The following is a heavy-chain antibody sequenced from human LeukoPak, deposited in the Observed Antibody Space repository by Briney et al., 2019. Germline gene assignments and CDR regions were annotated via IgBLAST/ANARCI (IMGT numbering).Heavy chain of an antibody. CDR1: GGSFSGYY. J-gene: IGHJ4*02. CDR2: IYTSGST. Sequence: SETLSLTCAVYGGSFSGYYWSWIRQPPGKGLEWIGRIYTSGSTNYNPSLKSRVTISVDTSKNQFSLKLSSVTAADTAVYYCARDPSGGSSYGDFDYWGQGTLVTVSS. V-gene: IGHV4-4*07. D-gene: IGHD2-15*01. CDR3: ARDPSGGSSYGDFDY.